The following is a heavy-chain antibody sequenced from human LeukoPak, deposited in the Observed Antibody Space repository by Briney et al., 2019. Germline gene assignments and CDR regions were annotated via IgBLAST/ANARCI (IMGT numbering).Heavy chain of an antibody. J-gene: IGHJ5*02. CDR3: VRGPYGSGISNWFDP. CDR1: GFTFSSYS. V-gene: IGHV3-21*04. D-gene: IGHD3-10*01. CDR2: ISSSSYI. Sequence: PGGSLRLSCAASGFTFSSYSMNWVRQAPGKGLEWVSSISSSSYIYYADSVKGRFTISRDNAKNSLYLQMSSLRAEDTAVYYCVRGPYGSGISNWFDPWGQGTQVIVSS.